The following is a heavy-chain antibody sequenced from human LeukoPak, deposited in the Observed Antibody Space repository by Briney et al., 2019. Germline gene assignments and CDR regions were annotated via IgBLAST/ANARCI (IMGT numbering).Heavy chain of an antibody. CDR3: ARHRSSWLIDY. J-gene: IGHJ4*02. CDR1: GGSFSGYY. CDR2: INHVGRT. Sequence: PSETLSLTCAVYGGSFSGYYWSWIRQPPGKGLEWIGEINHVGRTNYNPSLKSRINMSVDTSKNQLSLNLSSMTAADTAVYYCARHRSSWLIDYWGQGTLVTVSS. V-gene: IGHV4-34*10. D-gene: IGHD6-6*01.